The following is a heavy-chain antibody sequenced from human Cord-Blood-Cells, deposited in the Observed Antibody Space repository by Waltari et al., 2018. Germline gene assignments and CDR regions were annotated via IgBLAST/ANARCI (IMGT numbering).Heavy chain of an antibody. CDR3: ASETNWGFRSIGY. CDR2: INPNSGGT. V-gene: IGHV1-2*02. Sequence: QVQLVQSGAEVKQPGDSVKVSCKASGSPFTGYYMHWVRQAPGQGLEWMGWINPNSGGTNYAQKFQGRVTMTRDTSISTAYMELSRLRSDDTAVYYCASETNWGFRSIGYWGQGTLVTVSS. D-gene: IGHD7-27*01. CDR1: GSPFTGYY. J-gene: IGHJ4*02.